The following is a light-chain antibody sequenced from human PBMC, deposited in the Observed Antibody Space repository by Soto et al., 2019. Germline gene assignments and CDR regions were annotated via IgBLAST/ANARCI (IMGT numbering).Light chain of an antibody. CDR2: GAS. Sequence: VFTQPPFPLSLSLGERATLSCRASQSVSNNYLAWYQQKPGQAPRLLIYGASNRATGISDRFSGSGSGTDFTLTISRLEPEDFAVYYCQQYGSSGTFGQGTKVDIK. CDR3: QQYGSSGT. J-gene: IGKJ1*01. V-gene: IGKV3-20*01. CDR1: QSVSNNY.